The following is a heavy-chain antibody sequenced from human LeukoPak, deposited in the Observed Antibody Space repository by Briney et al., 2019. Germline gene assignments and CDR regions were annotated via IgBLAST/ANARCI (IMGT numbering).Heavy chain of an antibody. CDR1: GYSISSGYY. D-gene: IGHD2/OR15-2a*01. Sequence: PSETLSLTCAVSGYSISSGYYWGWIRQPPGKGLEWIGSIYHSGSTYYNPSLKSRVTISVDTSKNQFPLKLSSVTAADTAVYYCARPFYSSGAFDIWGQGTMVTVSS. CDR3: ARPFYSSGAFDI. CDR2: IYHSGST. J-gene: IGHJ3*02. V-gene: IGHV4-38-2*01.